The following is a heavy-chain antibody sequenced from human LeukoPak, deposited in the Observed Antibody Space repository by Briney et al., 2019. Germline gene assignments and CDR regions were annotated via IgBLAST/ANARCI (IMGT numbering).Heavy chain of an antibody. D-gene: IGHD3-10*01. V-gene: IGHV5-51*01. J-gene: IGHJ3*02. CDR2: IYPGDSDI. CDR3: ALGRRGAAGAFDI. CDR1: GYSFTSYW. Sequence: GESLKISCKGSGYSFTSYWIGWVRQMPGKGLEWMGIIYPGDSDIRDSPSFQGQVTISADKSISTAYLQWSSLKASDTAKYYCALGRRGAAGAFDIWGQGTLVTVSS.